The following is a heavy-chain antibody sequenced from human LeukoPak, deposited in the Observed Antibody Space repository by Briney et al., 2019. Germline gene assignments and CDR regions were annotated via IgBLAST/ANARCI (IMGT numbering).Heavy chain of an antibody. Sequence: GGSLRLSCAASGFTFSSYWMSWVRQAPGKGLEWVANIKQDGSEKYYVDSVKGRFTISRDNAKNSLYLQMNSLRAEDTAVYYCARDVYGSGSYYPDFDYWGQGTLVTVSS. D-gene: IGHD3-10*01. CDR2: IKQDGSEK. V-gene: IGHV3-7*01. CDR3: ARDVYGSGSYYPDFDY. CDR1: GFTFSSYW. J-gene: IGHJ4*02.